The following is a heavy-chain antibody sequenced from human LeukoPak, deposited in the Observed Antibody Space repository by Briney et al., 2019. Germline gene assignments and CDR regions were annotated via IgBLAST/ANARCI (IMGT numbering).Heavy chain of an antibody. J-gene: IGHJ6*03. V-gene: IGHV4-39*01. D-gene: IGHD6-25*01. CDR3: ASGLFYMDV. CDR2: IYYSGST. Sequence: SETLSLTRTVSGGSISSSSYYWGWIRQPPGKGLEWIGSIYYSGSTYYSPSLKSRVTISVDTSKNQFSLKLSSVTAADTAVYYCASGLFYMDVWGKGTTVTVSS. CDR1: GGSISSSSYY.